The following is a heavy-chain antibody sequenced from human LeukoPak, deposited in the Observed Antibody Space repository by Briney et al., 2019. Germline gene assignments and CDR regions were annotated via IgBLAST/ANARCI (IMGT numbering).Heavy chain of an antibody. CDR3: AGQYYDSSGYNWFDP. J-gene: IGHJ5*02. Sequence: PSETLSLTCTVSGGSISSYYWSWIRQPPGKGLEWIGYIYYSGSTNYNPSLKSRVTISVDTSKNQFPLKLSSVTAADTAVYYCAGQYYDSSGYNWFDPWGQGTLVTVSS. CDR2: IYYSGST. D-gene: IGHD3-22*01. CDR1: GGSISSYY. V-gene: IGHV4-59*12.